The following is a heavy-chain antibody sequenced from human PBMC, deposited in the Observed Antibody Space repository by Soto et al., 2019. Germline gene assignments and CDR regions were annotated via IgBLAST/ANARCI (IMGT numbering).Heavy chain of an antibody. V-gene: IGHV3-23*01. D-gene: IGHD3-10*01. CDR1: GFTFSTYA. CDR2: ISGSGST. CDR3: AKVISTSGSSL. Sequence: QPGGSLRLSCAASGFTFSTYAMTWVRQAPGKGLAWLSSISGSGSTYYADSVKGRFTISRDNSKNTLYLQMNSLRAEDTAVYYCAKVISTSGSSLWGRGTLVTVPS. J-gene: IGHJ4*02.